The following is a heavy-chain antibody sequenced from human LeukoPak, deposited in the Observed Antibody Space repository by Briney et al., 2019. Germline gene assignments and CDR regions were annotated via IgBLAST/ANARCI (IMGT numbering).Heavy chain of an antibody. D-gene: IGHD3-22*01. Sequence: ASVKVSCKASGYTFTSYGISWVRQAPGQGLEWMGWTSAYNGNTNYAQKLQGRVTMTTDTSTSTAYMELRSLRSDDTAVYYCARVISSGYYYYYYYMDVWGKGTTVTVSS. CDR2: TSAYNGNT. CDR3: ARVISSGYYYYYYYMDV. V-gene: IGHV1-18*01. CDR1: GYTFTSYG. J-gene: IGHJ6*03.